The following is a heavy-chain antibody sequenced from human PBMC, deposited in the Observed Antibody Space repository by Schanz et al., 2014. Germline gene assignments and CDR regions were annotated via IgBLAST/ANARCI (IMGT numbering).Heavy chain of an antibody. Sequence: EVQLVESGGGLVQPGGSLRLSCAASGFTFSSYWMHWVRQVPGKGLVWVSRIKSDGSSTSYADSGKGRITISRDNSKDTLYRHIYSLGTDDTAVDFCARQGRAGPTSSRKTYCTYRDTDVWGKGTTVIVSS. J-gene: IGHJ6*03. CDR3: ARQGRAGPTSSRKTYCTYRDTDV. D-gene: IGHD2-2*01. V-gene: IGHV3-74*01. CDR2: IKSDGSST. CDR1: GFTFSSYW.